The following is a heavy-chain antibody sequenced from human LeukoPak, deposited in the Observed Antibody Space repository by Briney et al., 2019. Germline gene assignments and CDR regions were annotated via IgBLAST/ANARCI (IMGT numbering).Heavy chain of an antibody. D-gene: IGHD6-6*01. CDR1: GYSFTSYW. Sequence: GESLKISCRGSGYSFTSYWIGWVRQMPGKGLEWMGIIYPGDSDTRYSPSFQGQVTISADTSISTAYMELSRLRSDDTAVYYCARMEYSSSSPDYWGQGTLVTVSS. J-gene: IGHJ4*02. CDR2: IYPGDSDT. V-gene: IGHV5-51*01. CDR3: ARMEYSSSSPDY.